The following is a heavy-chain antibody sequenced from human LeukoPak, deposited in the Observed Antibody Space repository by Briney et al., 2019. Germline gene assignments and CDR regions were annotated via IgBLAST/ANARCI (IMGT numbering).Heavy chain of an antibody. CDR1: GGSISSYY. CDR2: IYYSGST. Sequence: SETLSLTCTVSGGSISSYYWSWIRQPPGKGLEWIGYIYYSGSTNYNPSPKSRVTISVDTSKNQFSLKLSSVTAADTAVYYCARLGGSGSYYFYGMDVWGQGTTVTVSS. CDR3: ARLGGSGSYYFYGMDV. V-gene: IGHV4-59*01. D-gene: IGHD3-10*01. J-gene: IGHJ6*02.